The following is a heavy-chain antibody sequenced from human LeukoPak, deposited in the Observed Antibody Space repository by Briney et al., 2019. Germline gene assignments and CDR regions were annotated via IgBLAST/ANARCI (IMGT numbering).Heavy chain of an antibody. V-gene: IGHV3-23*01. CDR2: ISGSGGST. Sequence: PGGSLRLSCAASGFTFSSYAMSWVRQAPGKGLEWLSAISGSGGSTYYADSVKGRFTISRDNSKDTLYLQMNRMRGEDTALSYCSKDPTTSMVDDAFDIWGQGTMVTVSS. J-gene: IGHJ3*02. D-gene: IGHD1-26*01. CDR3: SKDPTTSMVDDAFDI. CDR1: GFTFSSYA.